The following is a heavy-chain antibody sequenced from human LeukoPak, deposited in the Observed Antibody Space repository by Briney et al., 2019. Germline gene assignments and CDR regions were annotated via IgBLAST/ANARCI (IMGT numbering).Heavy chain of an antibody. CDR2: IKQDGSEK. V-gene: IGHV3-7*03. J-gene: IGHJ4*02. CDR3: ARDSRITFGGVDY. D-gene: IGHD3-16*01. CDR1: GFTFSSYA. Sequence: GGSLRLSCAASGFTFSSYAMSWARQAPGKGLEWVANIKQDGSEKYYVDSVKGRFTISRDNAKNSLYLQMNSLRAEDTAVYYCARDSRITFGGVDYWGQGTLVTVSS.